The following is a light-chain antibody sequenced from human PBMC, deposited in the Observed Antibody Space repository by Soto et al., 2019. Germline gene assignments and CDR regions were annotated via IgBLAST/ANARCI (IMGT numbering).Light chain of an antibody. CDR2: DAS. V-gene: IGKV3-11*01. CDR1: QSVSSY. J-gene: IGKJ5*01. CDR3: QQYGSSIT. Sequence: EIVLTQSPATLSLSPGERATLSCRASQSVSSYLAWYQQKPGQAPRLLIYDASNRATGIPARLSGSGSGTDFTLTISRLEPEDFAVYYCQQYGSSITFGQGTRLEIK.